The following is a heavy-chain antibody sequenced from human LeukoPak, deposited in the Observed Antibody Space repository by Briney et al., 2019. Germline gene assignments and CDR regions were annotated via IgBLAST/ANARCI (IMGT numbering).Heavy chain of an antibody. V-gene: IGHV4-34*01. CDR1: GGSFSGYY. J-gene: IGHJ4*02. D-gene: IGHD5-12*01. Sequence: SETLSLTCAFYGGSFSGYYWSWIRQPPGKGLEWIGEINHSGSTNYNPSLKSRVTISVDTSKNQFSLKLSSVTAADTAVYYCARVGGGYAHYFDYWGQGTLVTVSS. CDR2: INHSGST. CDR3: ARVGGGYAHYFDY.